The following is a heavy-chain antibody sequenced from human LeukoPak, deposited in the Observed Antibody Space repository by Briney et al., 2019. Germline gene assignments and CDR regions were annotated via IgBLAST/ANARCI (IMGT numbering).Heavy chain of an antibody. J-gene: IGHJ6*04. CDR3: AKNWDV. CDR2: IYTTGTT. CDR1: SGSISSYY. Sequence: PSETLSLTCTVSSGSISSYYWSWIRQPAGKGLEWIGYIYTTGTTNYNPSLKSRVTMSVDTSKNQFSLKLSSVTAADTAVYYCAKNWDVWGKGTTVSVSS. V-gene: IGHV4-4*07.